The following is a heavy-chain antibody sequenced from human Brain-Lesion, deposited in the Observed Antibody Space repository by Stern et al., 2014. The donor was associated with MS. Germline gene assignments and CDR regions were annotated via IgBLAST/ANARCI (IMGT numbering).Heavy chain of an antibody. Sequence: QVQLQESGPGLVKPSETLSLTCTVSGGSISSCTYYWAWHRPAPGQGLVWFGNIYYSGISYYNPTLKRRVPISVGRPKSQFSLKLSTVNAADTAIYYCARHDSVPRPSQLYSARDRGPGYFDYWGQGTLVTVSS. D-gene: IGHD1-26*01. CDR2: IYYSGIS. CDR3: ARHDSVPRPSQLYSARDRGPGYFDY. J-gene: IGHJ4*02. V-gene: IGHV4-39*01. CDR1: GGSISSCTYY.